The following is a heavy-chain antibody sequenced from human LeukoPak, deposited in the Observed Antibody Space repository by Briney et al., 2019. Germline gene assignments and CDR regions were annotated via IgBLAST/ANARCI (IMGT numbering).Heavy chain of an antibody. CDR1: GFTFSSYA. CDR3: AGGIDY. CDR2: INSGSSYM. J-gene: IGHJ4*02. Sequence: GGSLRLSCSASGFTFSSYAMSWVRQAPGKGLEWVSSINSGSSYMTYADSVRGRFTISRDNAKNSVYMQMNSLRVEDTAVYYCAGGIDYWGRGTLVTVSS. V-gene: IGHV3-21*06.